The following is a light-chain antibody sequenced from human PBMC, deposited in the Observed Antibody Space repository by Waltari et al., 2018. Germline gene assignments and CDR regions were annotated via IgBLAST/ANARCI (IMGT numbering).Light chain of an antibody. J-gene: IGKJ1*01. CDR2: WAS. Sequence: DIVMTQSPDSLAVSLGERAPINCKSSQSVLYTSNNKNYLAWYQQKPGQPPKLLIYWASTRKSGVPDRFSGSGSGTDFTLTISSLQAEDVAVYYCQQYYTIPPRTFGQGTKVEIK. CDR1: QSVLYTSNNKNY. CDR3: QQYYTIPPRT. V-gene: IGKV4-1*01.